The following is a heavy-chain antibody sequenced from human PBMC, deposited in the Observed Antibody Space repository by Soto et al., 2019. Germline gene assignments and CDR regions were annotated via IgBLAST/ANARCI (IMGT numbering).Heavy chain of an antibody. CDR2: IYHSGST. CDR1: GGSISSYY. CDR3: ARVPGP. J-gene: IGHJ5*02. Sequence: SGTLSLTCTVSGGSISSYYWSWIRQPPGKGLEWIGYIYHSGSTYYNPSLKSRVTISVDRSKNQFSLKLSSVTAADTAVYYCARVPGPWGQGTLVTVSS. V-gene: IGHV4-59*12.